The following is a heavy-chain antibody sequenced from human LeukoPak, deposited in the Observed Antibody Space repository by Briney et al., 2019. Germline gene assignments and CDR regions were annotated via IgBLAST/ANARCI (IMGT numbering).Heavy chain of an antibody. CDR3: ARDQCSGGSCYAY. CDR2: IYYSGST. J-gene: IGHJ4*02. Sequence: NPSETLSLTCTVSGGSISSYYWSWIRQPPGKGLERIGYIYYSGSTNYNPSLKGRVIISVDTSKNQFSLKLSSVTAADTAVYYCARDQCSGGSCYAYWGQGTLVTVSS. CDR1: GGSISSYY. D-gene: IGHD2-15*01. V-gene: IGHV4-59*01.